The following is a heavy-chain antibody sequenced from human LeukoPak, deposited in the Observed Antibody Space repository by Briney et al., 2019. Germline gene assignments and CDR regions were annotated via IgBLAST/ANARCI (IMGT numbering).Heavy chain of an antibody. CDR3: ARTVPAAIGRYYYGMDV. J-gene: IGHJ6*02. D-gene: IGHD2-2*02. CDR1: GGSISSYY. CDR2: IYYSGST. Sequence: SETLSLTCTVSGGSISSYYWSWIRQPPGKGLEWIGYIYYSGSTNYNPSLKSRVTISVDTSKNQFSLKLSSVTAADTAVYYCARTVPAAIGRYYYGMDVWGQGTTVTVSS. V-gene: IGHV4-59*01.